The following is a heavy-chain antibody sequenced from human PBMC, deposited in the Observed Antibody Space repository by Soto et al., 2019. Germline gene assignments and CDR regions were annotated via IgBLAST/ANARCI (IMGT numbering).Heavy chain of an antibody. CDR2: ISYRGST. Sequence: PSEPLSLTCTVSGGSITSDYWNWIRQPPGKGLEWIGSISYRGSTKYNPSLKSRVTISVDTAKNDFSLQLTSVSAADTAVYYCARISSGWFDPWGQGTLVTSPQ. D-gene: IGHD3-10*01. CDR3: ARISSGWFDP. V-gene: IGHV4-59*01. J-gene: IGHJ5*02. CDR1: GGSITSDY.